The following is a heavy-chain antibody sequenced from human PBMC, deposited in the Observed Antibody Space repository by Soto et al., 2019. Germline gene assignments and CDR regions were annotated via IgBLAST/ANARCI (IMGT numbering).Heavy chain of an antibody. CDR2: INHSGST. V-gene: IGHV4-34*01. D-gene: IGHD4-17*01. J-gene: IGHJ5*02. CDR1: GGSFSGYY. Sequence: QVQLQQWGAGLLKPSETLSLTCAVYGGSFSGYYWSWIRQPPGKGLEWIGEINHSGSTNYNPSLKRRGTMSVDTSKNQFSLKLSPVTAADTAVYYCARDPRNHGEYGIKWFDPWGQGTLVTVSS. CDR3: ARDPRNHGEYGIKWFDP.